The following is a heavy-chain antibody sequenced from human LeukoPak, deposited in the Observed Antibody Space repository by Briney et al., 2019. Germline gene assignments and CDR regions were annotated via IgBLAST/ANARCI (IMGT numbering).Heavy chain of an antibody. D-gene: IGHD2-21*02. V-gene: IGHV1-18*01. Sequence: ASVKVSCKAPGYTFTSYGISWVRQAPGQGLEWMGWISAYNGNTNYAQKLQGRVTMTTDTSTSTAYMELRSLRSDDTAVYYCARVCGGDCYRSESEQNWFDPWGQGTLVTVSS. J-gene: IGHJ5*02. CDR1: GYTFTSYG. CDR3: ARVCGGDCYRSESEQNWFDP. CDR2: ISAYNGNT.